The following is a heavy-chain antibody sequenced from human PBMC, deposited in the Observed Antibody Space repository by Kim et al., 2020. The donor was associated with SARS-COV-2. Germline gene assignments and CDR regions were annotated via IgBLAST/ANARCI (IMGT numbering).Heavy chain of an antibody. D-gene: IGHD3-3*01. Sequence: GGSLRLSCAASGFTFRNYAMAWVRQAPGKGLEWVSGITGNGGTTYYADFVKGRFTISRDNSKNTLYLQMNSLRDDYTAVYYCEKRDYAEAIGFYPLFDCWGQGTLVTVSS. V-gene: IGHV3-23*01. J-gene: IGHJ4*02. CDR2: ITGNGGTT. CDR1: GFTFRNYA. CDR3: EKRDYAEAIGFYPLFDC.